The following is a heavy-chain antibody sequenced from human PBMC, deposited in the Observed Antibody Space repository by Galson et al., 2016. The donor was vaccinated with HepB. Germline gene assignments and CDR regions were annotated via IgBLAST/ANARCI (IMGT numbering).Heavy chain of an antibody. CDR2: ISGSGEKT. D-gene: IGHD4/OR15-4a*01. CDR3: VKAIPDANYISGRDY. Sequence: LRLSCAASGLSFSNYDMSWARQAPGKGPEWVSTISGSGEKTYYADSVKGRSTISRDNSKNALYLQMDSLKVEDTAIYYCVKAIPDANYISGRDYWGQGTLVTVSS. J-gene: IGHJ4*02. CDR1: GLSFSNYD. V-gene: IGHV3-23*01.